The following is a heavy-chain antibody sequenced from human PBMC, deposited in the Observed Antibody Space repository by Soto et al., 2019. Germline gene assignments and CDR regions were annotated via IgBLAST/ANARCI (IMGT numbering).Heavy chain of an antibody. CDR3: AGANQGAHCSSTSCQRVYYYFHMDV. Sequence: QVQLQESGPGLVKPSETLSLTCTVSGDSISSYYWSWIRQTPGKRLEWIGYIYYSGSTNYNPSLKSRVTIAVDTSKNQVSLKLNSVTAADTAVYYCAGANQGAHCSSTSCQRVYYYFHMDVWGTGTTVTVSS. D-gene: IGHD2-2*01. V-gene: IGHV4-59*01. J-gene: IGHJ6*03. CDR2: IYYSGST. CDR1: GDSISSYY.